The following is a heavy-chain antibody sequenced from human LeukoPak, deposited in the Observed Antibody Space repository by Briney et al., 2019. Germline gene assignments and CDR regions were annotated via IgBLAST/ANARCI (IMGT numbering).Heavy chain of an antibody. J-gene: IGHJ6*03. D-gene: IGHD6-6*01. V-gene: IGHV1-24*01. Sequence: GASVKVSCKVSGYTLTELSMHWVRQAPGKGLEWMGGFDPEDGETIYAQKFQGRVTMTEDTSTDTAYMELSSLRSEDTAVYYCARRTGYSSSPSSYYYYYMDVWGKGTTVTVSS. CDR1: GYTLTELS. CDR2: FDPEDGET. CDR3: ARRTGYSSSPSSYYYYYMDV.